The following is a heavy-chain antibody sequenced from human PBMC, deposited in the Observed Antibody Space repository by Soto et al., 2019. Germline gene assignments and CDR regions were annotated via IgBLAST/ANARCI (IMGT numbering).Heavy chain of an antibody. CDR1: GYTFTSYG. Sequence: QVPLVQSGAEVKKPGASVKVSCKASGYTFTSYGISWVRQAPGQRLEWMGWISAYNGNTNYAQKLQGRVTMTTDTSTSTAYMELRSLRSDDTAVYYCVYYYDSSGYRAGFDYWGQGTLVTVSS. D-gene: IGHD3-22*01. V-gene: IGHV1-18*01. J-gene: IGHJ4*02. CDR2: ISAYNGNT. CDR3: VYYYDSSGYRAGFDY.